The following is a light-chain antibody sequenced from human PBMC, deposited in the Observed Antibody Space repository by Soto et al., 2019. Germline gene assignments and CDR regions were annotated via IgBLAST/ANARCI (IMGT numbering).Light chain of an antibody. Sequence: QSVLTQPPSVSAAPGQRVTISCSGGSSNIGNNYVSWYQQLPGTAPKLLIYDNNKRPSGIPDRFSGSKSGTSATLAITGLQTGDEADYYCATWDTSLSAGVFGGGTKVTVL. CDR2: DNN. V-gene: IGLV1-51*01. CDR1: SSNIGNNY. J-gene: IGLJ2*01. CDR3: ATWDTSLSAGV.